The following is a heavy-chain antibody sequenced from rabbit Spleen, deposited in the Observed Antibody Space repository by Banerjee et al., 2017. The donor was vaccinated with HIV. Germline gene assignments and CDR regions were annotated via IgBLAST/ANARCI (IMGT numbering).Heavy chain of an antibody. J-gene: IGHJ4*01. Sequence: EQLEESGGGLVKPEGSLTLTCKASGVSFSSNAMCWVRQAPGKGLEWIACIYAGSSGTTWYANWAKGRFTISKTSSTTVTLQMTSLTAADTATYFCARETSSGWGIITFYFTLWGPGTLVTVS. CDR2: IYAGSSGTT. D-gene: IGHD4-1*01. CDR1: GVSFSSNA. CDR3: ARETSSGWGIITFYFTL. V-gene: IGHV1S45*01.